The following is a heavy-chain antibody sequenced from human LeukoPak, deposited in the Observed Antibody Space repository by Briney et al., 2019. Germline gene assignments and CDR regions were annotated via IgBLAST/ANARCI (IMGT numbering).Heavy chain of an antibody. CDR3: AKDMAHDGEYFDY. D-gene: IGHD3-10*01. CDR1: GFTFDDYA. V-gene: IGHV3-9*01. Sequence: GGSLRLSCAASGFTFDDYAMHWVRHAPGKGLEWVSGISWNSGSIGYADSVKGRFTISRDNAKNSLYLQMNSLRAEDTALYYCAKDMAHDGEYFDYWGQGTLVTVSS. J-gene: IGHJ4*02. CDR2: ISWNSGSI.